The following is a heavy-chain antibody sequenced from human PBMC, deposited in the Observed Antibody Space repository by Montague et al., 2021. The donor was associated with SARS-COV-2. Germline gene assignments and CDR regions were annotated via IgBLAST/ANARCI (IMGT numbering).Heavy chain of an antibody. CDR2: ISGSGGST. J-gene: IGHJ4*02. V-gene: IGHV3-23*01. Sequence: SLRLSCAASGFTFSYYVMSWVRQAPGKGLEWVSAISGSGGSTYYADSVKGRFTISRDNSEYTLYLQMNNLRAEDTAVYYCANRGIAAAGSYRYYFDYWGQGTLVTVSS. D-gene: IGHD6-13*01. CDR1: GFTFSYYV. CDR3: ANRGIAAAGSYRYYFDY.